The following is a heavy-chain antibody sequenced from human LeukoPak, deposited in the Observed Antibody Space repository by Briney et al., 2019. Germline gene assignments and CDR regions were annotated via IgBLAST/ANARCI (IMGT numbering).Heavy chain of an antibody. V-gene: IGHV3-23*01. CDR3: ARERGVVMVNPFDY. Sequence: GRSLRLSCAASGFTFSSYGMHWVRQAPGRGLEWVSAISGRGDSTYYADSVKGRFTISRDNSKNTLYLQMNSLRAEDTAVYYCARERGVVMVNPFDYWGQGTLVTVSS. J-gene: IGHJ4*02. CDR2: ISGRGDST. CDR1: GFTFSSYG. D-gene: IGHD3-16*01.